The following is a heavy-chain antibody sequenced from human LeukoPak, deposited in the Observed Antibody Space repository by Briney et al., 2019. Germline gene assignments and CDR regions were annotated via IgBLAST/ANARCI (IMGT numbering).Heavy chain of an antibody. V-gene: IGHV4-39*01. CDR1: GGSISSSSYY. CDR3: ARQSRPGIPFDY. CDR2: IYYSGST. J-gene: IGHJ4*02. Sequence: PSETLSLTCTVSGGSISSSSYYWGWIRQPPGKGLEWIGSIYYSGSTYYNPSLKSRVTISVDTSKNQFSLKLSSVTAADTAVYYCARQSRPGIPFDYWGQGTLATVSS. D-gene: IGHD6-13*01.